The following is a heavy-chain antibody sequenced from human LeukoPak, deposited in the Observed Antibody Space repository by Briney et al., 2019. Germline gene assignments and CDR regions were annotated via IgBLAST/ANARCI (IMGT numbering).Heavy chain of an antibody. CDR3: ARRDRVYYDSSGFPDY. V-gene: IGHV4-39*07. CDR2: IYYSGST. Sequence: SETLSLTCTVSGGSISSSSYSWGWIRQPRGKGLEWIGSIYYSGSTYYNPSLKSRVTISVDTSKNQFSLKLSSVTAADTAVYYCARRDRVYYDSSGFPDYWGQGTLVTVSS. D-gene: IGHD3-22*01. CDR1: GGSISSSSYS. J-gene: IGHJ4*02.